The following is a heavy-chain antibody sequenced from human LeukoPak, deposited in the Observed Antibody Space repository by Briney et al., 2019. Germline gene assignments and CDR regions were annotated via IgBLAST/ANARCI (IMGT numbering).Heavy chain of an antibody. CDR1: GFTFSSYA. J-gene: IGHJ4*02. CDR2: ISYDGSNK. CDR3: ARDLSLTFGGAIVTGGDY. V-gene: IGHV3-30-3*01. D-gene: IGHD3-16*02. Sequence: PGGSLRLSCAASGFTFSSYAMHWVRQAPGKGLEWVAVISYDGSNKYYADSVKGRFTISRDNSKNTLYLQMNSLRAEDTAVYYCARDLSLTFGGAIVTGGDYWGQGTLVTVSS.